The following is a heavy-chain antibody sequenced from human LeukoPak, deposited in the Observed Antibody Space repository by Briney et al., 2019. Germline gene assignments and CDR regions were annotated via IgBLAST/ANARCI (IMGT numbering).Heavy chain of an antibody. CDR2: IYYSGST. Sequence: SETLSLTCTVSGGSISSSSYYWGWIRQPPGKGLEWIGSIYYSGSTYYNPSLKSRVTISVDTSKNQFSLKLSSVTAADTAVYYCARRVRGYSYDRNWFDPWGQGTLVTVSS. V-gene: IGHV4-39*01. CDR3: ARRVRGYSYDRNWFDP. CDR1: GGSISSSSYY. D-gene: IGHD5-18*01. J-gene: IGHJ5*02.